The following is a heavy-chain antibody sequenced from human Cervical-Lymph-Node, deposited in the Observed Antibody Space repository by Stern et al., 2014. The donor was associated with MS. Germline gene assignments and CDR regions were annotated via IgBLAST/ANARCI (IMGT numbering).Heavy chain of an antibody. J-gene: IGHJ5*02. CDR3: ARAPNRAVAGAVGAFDP. V-gene: IGHV1-69*01. CDR2: ILPIFGTA. Sequence: QMQLVQSGAEVKKPGSSVKVSCKASGGTFSSYAISWVRQAPGQGLEWMGGILPIFGTANYAQKFQGRFTITADESTSTAYMELSSLRSEDTAVYYCARAPNRAVAGAVGAFDPWGQGTLVTVSS. D-gene: IGHD6-19*01. CDR1: GGTFSSYA.